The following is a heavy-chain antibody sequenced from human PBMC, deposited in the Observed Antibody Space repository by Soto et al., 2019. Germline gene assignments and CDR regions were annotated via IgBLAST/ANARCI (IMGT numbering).Heavy chain of an antibody. Sequence: GESLKISCKASGYSFSFYWIGWVRQMPGKGLEWMAIMYPDDSDIRYSPSFEAHVTISADKSTSTAFLQWSSLKASDTAMYYCARLRYCSGGNCYGDYWGQGTLVTVS. CDR2: MYPDDSDI. CDR3: ARLRYCSGGNCYGDY. CDR1: GYSFSFYW. V-gene: IGHV5-51*01. D-gene: IGHD2-15*01. J-gene: IGHJ4*02.